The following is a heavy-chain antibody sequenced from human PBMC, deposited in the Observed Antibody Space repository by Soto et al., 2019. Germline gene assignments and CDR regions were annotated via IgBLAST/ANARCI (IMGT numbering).Heavy chain of an antibody. J-gene: IGHJ3*02. CDR1: GGSVSTYY. V-gene: IGHV4-59*02. CDR2: IYYSGST. D-gene: IGHD3-22*01. CDR3: ARTYDDSGPNSGGYGFDI. Sequence: QVQLQESGPGLVKPSETLSLTCTVSGGSVSTYYWSWIRQPPGKGLEWIAYIYYSGSTSYNPSLKSRVTISLDTSKNQSSRKLSSVTAADTAVYYCARTYDDSGPNSGGYGFDIWGPGTMVTVSS.